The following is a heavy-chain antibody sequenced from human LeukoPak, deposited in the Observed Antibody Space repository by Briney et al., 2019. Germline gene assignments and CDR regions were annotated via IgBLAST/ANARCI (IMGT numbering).Heavy chain of an antibody. CDR2: INPSGGST. Sequence: ASVKVSCKASGYTFTSYYMHWVRQAPGQGLEWMGIINPSGGSTSYAQKFQGRVTMTRDTSTSTVYMELSSLRSEDTAVYYCARDRGYCSSTSCYSPLNWFDPWGQGTLVTVSS. D-gene: IGHD2-2*02. CDR1: GYTFTSYY. CDR3: ARDRGYCSSTSCYSPLNWFDP. J-gene: IGHJ5*02. V-gene: IGHV1-46*01.